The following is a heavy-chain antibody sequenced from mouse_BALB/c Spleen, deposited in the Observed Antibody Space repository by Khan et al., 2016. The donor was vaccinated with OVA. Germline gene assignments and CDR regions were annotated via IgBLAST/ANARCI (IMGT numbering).Heavy chain of an antibody. Sequence: QVQLQQPGAELVRPGVSVKISCKGSGYTFTDFTMHWVKQSHAKSLEWIGVVNTYYGDATYNQKFKGKATMTVDKSSTTAYMELARLTYEDSAIFYCGRGGGGDRFAYWGQGTLVTVSA. CDR1: GYTFTDFT. V-gene: IGHV1S137*01. CDR3: GRGGGGDRFAY. J-gene: IGHJ3*01. CDR2: VNTYYGDA.